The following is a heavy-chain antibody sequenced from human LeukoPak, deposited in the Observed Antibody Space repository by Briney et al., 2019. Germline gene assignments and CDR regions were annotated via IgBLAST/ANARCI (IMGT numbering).Heavy chain of an antibody. D-gene: IGHD1-26*01. V-gene: IGHV4-34*01. J-gene: IGHJ6*02. Sequence: SETLSLTCAVYGGSFSGYYWSWIRQPPGKGLEWIGEISHSGRTIYNSSLKNRVTISVDTPKNQFSLRLSSVTAADTAVYYCARFGGGATTYYYYGMDVWGQGTTVTVSS. CDR1: GGSFSGYY. CDR3: ARFGGGATTYYYYGMDV. CDR2: ISHSGRT.